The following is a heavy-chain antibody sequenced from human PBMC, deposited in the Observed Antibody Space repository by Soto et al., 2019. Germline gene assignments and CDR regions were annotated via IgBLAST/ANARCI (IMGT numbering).Heavy chain of an antibody. V-gene: IGHV1-2*02. CDR1: GYTFTGYY. D-gene: IGHD5-18*01. J-gene: IGHJ6*02. CDR2: INPNSGGT. Sequence: ASVKVSCKASGYTFTGYYMHWVRQAPGQGLEWMGWINPNSGGTNYAQKFQGRVTMTRDTSISTAYMELSRLRSDDTAVYYCAKCMDTAMVAYYYYYGMDVWGQGTTVTVSS. CDR3: AKCMDTAMVAYYYYYGMDV.